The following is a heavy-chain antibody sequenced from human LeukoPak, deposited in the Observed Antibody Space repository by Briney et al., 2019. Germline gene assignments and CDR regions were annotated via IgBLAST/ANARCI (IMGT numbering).Heavy chain of an antibody. V-gene: IGHV3-23*01. CDR2: ISGSGGST. CDR1: GFTFSSYA. J-gene: IGHJ4*02. D-gene: IGHD2-15*01. Sequence: GGSLRLSCAASGFTFSSYAMSWVRQAPGKGLEWVSAISGSGGSTYYADSVKGRFTISRDNSKNTLYLQMNSLRAEDTAVYYCAKAHCSGGSCYSSFDYWGQGTLVTVSS. CDR3: AKAHCSGGSCYSSFDY.